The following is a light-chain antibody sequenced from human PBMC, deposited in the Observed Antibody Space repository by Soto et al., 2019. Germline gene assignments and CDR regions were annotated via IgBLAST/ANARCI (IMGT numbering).Light chain of an antibody. CDR3: QQYNNWPPWT. J-gene: IGKJ1*01. V-gene: IGKV3-15*01. CDR2: RAS. Sequence: TQSPATLALSSGEQANLSWSASQSVSSNLAWYQQKPGQAPRLLIYRASTMATGIPARFSGSGSGTEFTLTISSLQSEDFAVYYCQQYNNWPPWTFGQGTKVDIK. CDR1: QSVSSN.